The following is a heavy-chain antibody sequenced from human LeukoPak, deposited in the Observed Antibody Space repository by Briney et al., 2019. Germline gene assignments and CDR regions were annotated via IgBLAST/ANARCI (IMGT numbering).Heavy chain of an antibody. Sequence: SETLSLTCKVSGGSISSYYWSWIRQPPGKGLEWIGYIYYSGSTNYNPSLKSRVTISVDLSKSQFSLNLTSVTAADTAVYYCARVGGGNYYYYGMDVWGQGATVSVSS. CDR3: ARVGGGNYYYYGMDV. CDR1: GGSISSYY. D-gene: IGHD2-15*01. J-gene: IGHJ6*02. CDR2: IYYSGST. V-gene: IGHV4-59*01.